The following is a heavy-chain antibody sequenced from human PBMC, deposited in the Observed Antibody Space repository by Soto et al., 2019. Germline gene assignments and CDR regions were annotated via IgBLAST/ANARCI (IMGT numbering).Heavy chain of an antibody. V-gene: IGHV4-59*08. CDR2: IDFGQPTH. CDR1: GSSLNDFQ. CDR3: ARSNTRYSSTDY. J-gene: IGHJ4*02. Sequence: HVQLQESGPGLVKPSETLSLTCTVSGSSLNDFQWIWIRQPPGKGLEWIGSIDFGQPTHSDNPSLKSRVTIALDTSKSQVPLKPASVTAAHTAVYFCARSNTRYSSTDYWGQGSLVTVSS. D-gene: IGHD6-13*01.